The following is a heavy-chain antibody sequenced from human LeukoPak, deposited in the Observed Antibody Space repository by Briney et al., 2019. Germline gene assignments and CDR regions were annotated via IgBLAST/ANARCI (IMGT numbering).Heavy chain of an antibody. Sequence: SETLSLSCAVSGGSIISNYWSWIRQSAGTGLEWIGRIDGSGITDYNPSLKSRVTMSLDTSRKQFSLRLTSVTAADTAVYYCARLKFYDSTGYSPGYYMDVWGKGTTVSVFS. CDR2: IDGSGIT. CDR3: ARLKFYDSTGYSPGYYMDV. D-gene: IGHD3-22*01. V-gene: IGHV4-4*07. CDR1: GGSIISNY. J-gene: IGHJ6*03.